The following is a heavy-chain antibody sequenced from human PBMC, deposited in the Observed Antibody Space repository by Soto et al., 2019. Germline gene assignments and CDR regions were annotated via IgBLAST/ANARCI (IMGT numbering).Heavy chain of an antibody. Sequence: GESLKISCAASGFTFSSYAMSWVRQAPGKGLEWVSAISGSGGSTYYADSVKGRFTISRDNSKNTLYLQMNSLRAEDTAVYYCAKSLPPDYGGFDEFDYWGQGTLVTVSS. CDR2: ISGSGGST. J-gene: IGHJ4*02. D-gene: IGHD4-17*01. CDR3: AKSLPPDYGGFDEFDY. CDR1: GFTFSSYA. V-gene: IGHV3-23*01.